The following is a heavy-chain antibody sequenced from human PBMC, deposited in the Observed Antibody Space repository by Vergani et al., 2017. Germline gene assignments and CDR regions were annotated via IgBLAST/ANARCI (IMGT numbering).Heavy chain of an antibody. J-gene: IGHJ3*02. CDR2: MNPNSGNT. CDR3: ARDYIWGSYRYDAFDI. Sequence: QVQLVQSGAEVKKPGASVKVSCKASGYTFTSYDINWVRQATGQGLEWMGWMNPNSGNTGYAQKFQGRVTMTRNTSISTAYMELSSLRSEDTAVYYCARDYIWGSYRYDAFDIWGQGTMVTVSS. CDR1: GYTFTSYD. V-gene: IGHV1-8*01. D-gene: IGHD3-16*02.